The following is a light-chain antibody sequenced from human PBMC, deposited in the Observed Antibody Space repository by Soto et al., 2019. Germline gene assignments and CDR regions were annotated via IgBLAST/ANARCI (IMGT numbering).Light chain of an antibody. V-gene: IGLV2-23*02. CDR2: EVT. CDR3: FSYPGDGVYV. J-gene: IGLJ1*01. CDR1: NSDVGSYDL. Sequence: QSVLTQPASVSGSPRQSITISCTGTNSDVGSYDLVSWFQQHPGKAPKVVIYEVTKRPSRVSDRFSGFKSGNTASLTISGLQAEDEADYYCFSYPGDGVYVFGTGTKVTVL.